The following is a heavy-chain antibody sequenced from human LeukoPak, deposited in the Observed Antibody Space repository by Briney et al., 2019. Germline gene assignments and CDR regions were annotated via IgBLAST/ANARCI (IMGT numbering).Heavy chain of an antibody. V-gene: IGHV3-21*01. D-gene: IGHD6-13*01. CDR3: ARDRRSSWYY. J-gene: IGHJ4*02. CDR1: GFTFSSYS. CDR2: ISSSSSYI. Sequence: GGSLRLSCAASGFTFSSYSMNWVRQAPGQGLEWVSSISSSSSYIYYADSVKGRFTISRDNAKNSLYLQMNSLRAEDTAVYYCARDRRSSWYYWGQGTLVTVSS.